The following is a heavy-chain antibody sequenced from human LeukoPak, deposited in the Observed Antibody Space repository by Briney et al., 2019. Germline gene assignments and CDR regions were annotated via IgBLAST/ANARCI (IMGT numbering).Heavy chain of an antibody. CDR2: ADYDGSDT. V-gene: IGHV3-74*01. CDR3: ATLAAAGTNY. Sequence: GGSLRLSCAASGFTFSRYWMHWVRQAPGKGLVCVSRADYDGSDTSYADSVRGRFTISRDNAKNTLYLQMNSLSAEDTAVYYCATLAAAGTNYWGQGTLVTVSS. CDR1: GFTFSRYW. J-gene: IGHJ4*02. D-gene: IGHD6-13*01.